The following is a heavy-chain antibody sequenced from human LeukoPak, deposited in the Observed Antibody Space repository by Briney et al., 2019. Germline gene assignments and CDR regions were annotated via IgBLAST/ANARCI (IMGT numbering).Heavy chain of an antibody. V-gene: IGHV4-30-2*01. Sequence: PSETLSLTCAVSGGSISSGGYSWSWIRQPPGKGLEWIGYIYHSGSTYYNPSLKSRVTISVDRSKNQFSLKLSSVTAADTAVYYCARAGVDLVGFDPWGQGTLVTVSS. D-gene: IGHD6-6*01. J-gene: IGHJ5*02. CDR3: ARAGVDLVGFDP. CDR2: IYHSGST. CDR1: GGSISSGGYS.